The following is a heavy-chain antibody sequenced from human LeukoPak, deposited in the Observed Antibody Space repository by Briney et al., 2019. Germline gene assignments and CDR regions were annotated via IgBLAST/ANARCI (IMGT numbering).Heavy chain of an antibody. CDR3: ARQAAAATPFHY. J-gene: IGHJ4*02. V-gene: IGHV3-66*02. CDR2: IYSGGAI. D-gene: IGHD6-13*01. CDR1: GFTVTSSY. Sequence: GGSLRLSCAASGFTVTSSYMSWFRQAPGKGLEWVSIIYSGGAIYYADSVKGRFAISRDNSKNTLYLQMNGLRPEDTAMYYCARQAAAATPFHYWGQGSLVTVSS.